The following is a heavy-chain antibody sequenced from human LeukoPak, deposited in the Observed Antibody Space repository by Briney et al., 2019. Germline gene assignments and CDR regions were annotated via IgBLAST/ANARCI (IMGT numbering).Heavy chain of an antibody. CDR1: AFTFSDYY. J-gene: IGHJ4*02. D-gene: IGHD6-13*01. CDR3: ARADSSSWYESTYYFDY. CDR2: ISSSGSTI. Sequence: PAGSLRLSCAASAFTFSDYYMSWIRQAPGKGLEWVSYISSSGSTIYYADSVKGRFTISRDNAKNSLYLQMNSLRAEDTAVYYCARADSSSWYESTYYFDYWGQGTLVTVSS. V-gene: IGHV3-11*01.